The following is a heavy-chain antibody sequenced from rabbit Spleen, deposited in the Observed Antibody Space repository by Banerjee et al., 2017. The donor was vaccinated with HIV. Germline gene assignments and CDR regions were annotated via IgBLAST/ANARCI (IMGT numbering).Heavy chain of an antibody. Sequence: QEQLVESGGGLVKPGASLTLTCTASGFSFSNNYYMCWVRQAPGKGLEWIGCIHTRSGGSIYYATWAKGRFTISKTSPTTVTLQMTSLTAADTATYFCVRDGDGTNVFWYFNFWGPGTLVTVS. D-gene: IGHD7-1*01. CDR3: VRDGDGTNVFWYFNF. V-gene: IGHV1S45*01. CDR2: IHTRSGGSI. J-gene: IGHJ4*01. CDR1: GFSFSNNYY.